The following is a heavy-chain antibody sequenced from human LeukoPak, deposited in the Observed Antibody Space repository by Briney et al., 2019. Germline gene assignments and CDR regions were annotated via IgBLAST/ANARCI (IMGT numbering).Heavy chain of an antibody. CDR3: ARGVGATILHAFDI. Sequence: GGSLRLSCAASGFTFDDYGMSWVRQAPGKGLEWVSGINWNGGSIGYADSVKGRFTISRDNAKNSLYLQMNSLRAEDTALYYCARGVGATILHAFDIWGQGTMVTVSS. CDR1: GFTFDDYG. J-gene: IGHJ3*02. CDR2: INWNGGSI. V-gene: IGHV3-20*04. D-gene: IGHD1-26*01.